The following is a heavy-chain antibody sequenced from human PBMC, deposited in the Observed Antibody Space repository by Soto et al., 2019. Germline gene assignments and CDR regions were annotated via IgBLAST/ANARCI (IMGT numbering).Heavy chain of an antibody. D-gene: IGHD3-10*01. J-gene: IGHJ4*02. CDR2: ISNDGSNK. V-gene: IGHV3-30-3*01. CDR1: GFTFSSYA. CDR3: ARDDIIIRGVWGTTFDS. Sequence: QVQLVESGGGVVQPGRSLRLSCAASGFTFSSYAMHWVRQAPGKGLEWVAVISNDGSNKYDTDSVKGRFTISRDNSKNTLYLQMDRLRPEDTAVYYRARDDIIIRGVWGTTFDSWGQGTLVTVSS.